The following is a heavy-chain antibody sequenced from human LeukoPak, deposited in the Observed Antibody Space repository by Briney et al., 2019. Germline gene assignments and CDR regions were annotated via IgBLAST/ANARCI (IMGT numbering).Heavy chain of an antibody. D-gene: IGHD1-1*01. CDR3: ARKLTGTTYFDY. Sequence: GGSLRLSCVASGFSFSHYDMSWVRLAPGKGLEWVSYIHSGGDTIYYADSVKSRFTISRDFAKNSLYLQMNSLRAEDTAVYYCARKLTGTTYFDYWGQGTLVTVSS. J-gene: IGHJ4*02. CDR1: GFSFSHYD. V-gene: IGHV3-48*03. CDR2: IHSGGDTI.